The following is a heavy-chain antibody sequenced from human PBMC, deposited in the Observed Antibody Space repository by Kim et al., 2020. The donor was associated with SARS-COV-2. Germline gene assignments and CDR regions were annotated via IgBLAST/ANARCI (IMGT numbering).Heavy chain of an antibody. Sequence: GGSLRLSCAASGFTFSSHSMNWVRQTPGKGLEWVAVISYDGSNQYCADSGRFTISRDNSKNTVYLQMNSLRPDDTAIYYCAKDASHYSSTFDYWRQGTLVTVSS. CDR2: ISYDGSNQ. CDR3: AKDASHYSSTFDY. J-gene: IGHJ4*02. D-gene: IGHD2-21*01. V-gene: IGHV3-30*18. CDR1: GFTFSSHS.